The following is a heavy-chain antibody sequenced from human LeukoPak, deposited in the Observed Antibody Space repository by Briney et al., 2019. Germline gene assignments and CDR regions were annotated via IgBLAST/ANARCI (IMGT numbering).Heavy chain of an antibody. CDR1: GFTFDDYT. CDR2: ISWDGGST. Sequence: PGGSPRLSCAASGFTFDDYTMHWVRQAPGKGLEWVSLISWDGGSTYYADSVKGRFTISRDNRKNSLYLQMNSLRTEDTALYYCAKDSGYDFRGWYFDLWGRGTLVTVSS. V-gene: IGHV3-43*01. J-gene: IGHJ2*01. D-gene: IGHD5-12*01. CDR3: AKDSGYDFRGWYFDL.